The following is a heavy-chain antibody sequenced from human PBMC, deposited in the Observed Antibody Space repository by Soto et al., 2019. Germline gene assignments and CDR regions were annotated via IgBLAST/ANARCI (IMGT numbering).Heavy chain of an antibody. CDR2: ISYDGSNK. Sequence: PGGSLRLSCAASEFTFSSYAMHWVRQAPGKGLEWVAVISYDGSNKYYADSVKGRFTISRDNSKNTLYLQMNSLRAEDTAVFYCARGPVYSSGWYLDYWGQGTLVTVSS. J-gene: IGHJ4*02. CDR3: ARGPVYSSGWYLDY. V-gene: IGHV3-30-3*01. CDR1: EFTFSSYA. D-gene: IGHD6-19*01.